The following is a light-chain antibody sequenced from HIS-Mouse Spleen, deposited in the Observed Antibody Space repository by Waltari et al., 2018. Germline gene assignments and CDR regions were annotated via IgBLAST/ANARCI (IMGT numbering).Light chain of an antibody. CDR1: SSNIGSNT. J-gene: IGLJ2*01. V-gene: IGLV1-44*01. Sequence: QSVLTQPPSASGTPGQRVTISCSGSSSNIGSNTVNWYQQLQGTAPKLLNYSNNTRPSGVPDRFSGSKSGTSASLAISGRQSEDEADYYCAAWDDSLNGPVFGGGTKLTVL. CDR3: AAWDDSLNGPV. CDR2: SNN.